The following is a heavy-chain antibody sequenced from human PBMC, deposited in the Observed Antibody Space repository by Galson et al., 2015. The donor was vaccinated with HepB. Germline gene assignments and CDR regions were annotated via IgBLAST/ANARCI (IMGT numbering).Heavy chain of an antibody. V-gene: IGHV3-7*03. CDR2: IKQDGSEQ. J-gene: IGHJ6*02. D-gene: IGHD4-11*01. CDR3: ARAARDSAYGLDV. Sequence: SLRLSCAASGFTISSYWMTWVRQAPGKGLEWVGNIKQDGSEQYYMDSVKGRFTISRDNAKNSLYLQMNSLRAEDTAVYHCARAARDSAYGLDVWGQGTTVTVSS. CDR1: GFTISSYW.